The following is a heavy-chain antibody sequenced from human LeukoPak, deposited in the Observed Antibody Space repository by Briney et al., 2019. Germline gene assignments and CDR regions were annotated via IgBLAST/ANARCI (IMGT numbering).Heavy chain of an antibody. J-gene: IGHJ6*03. CDR1: GGSIYSSSYY. Sequence: SETLSLTCTVSGGSIYSSSYYWGWIRQTPGKGLERIGSMYYTGNSFYTPSLKSRVTISVDTSKNQFSLKLSSVTAADTAVYYCARQGRTWGYYYYMDVWGKGTTVTVSS. CDR3: ARQGRTWGYYYYMDV. V-gene: IGHV4-39*01. CDR2: MYYTGNS. D-gene: IGHD3-16*01.